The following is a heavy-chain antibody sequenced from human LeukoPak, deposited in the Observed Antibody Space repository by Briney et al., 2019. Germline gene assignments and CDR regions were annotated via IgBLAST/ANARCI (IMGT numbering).Heavy chain of an antibody. CDR3: ARDRCSGGSCYAQHDAFDI. Sequence: ASVKVSCKASGGTFSSYAISWVRQAPARGLEWMGGIIPIFGTANSAPKVQGRVTITADKSTSTAYMELSSLRSEDTAVYYCARDRCSGGSCYAQHDAFDIWGQATMLTVSS. CDR2: IIPIFGTA. V-gene: IGHV1-69*06. J-gene: IGHJ3*02. CDR1: GGTFSSYA. D-gene: IGHD2-15*01.